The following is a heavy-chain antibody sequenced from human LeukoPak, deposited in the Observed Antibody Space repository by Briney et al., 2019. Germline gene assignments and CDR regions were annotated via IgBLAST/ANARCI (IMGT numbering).Heavy chain of an antibody. CDR1: GFTFSYYS. D-gene: IGHD3-22*01. CDR3: AKRSYYDSSGYYREYYFGY. Sequence: GGSLRLSCAASGFTFSYYSMSWVRQAPGKGLEWVSGITGSAGSTHYADSVKGRFTISRDNTKNTLYLQMNSLRAEDTAIYYCAKRSYYDSSGYYREYYFGYWGQGTLVTVSS. CDR2: ITGSAGST. V-gene: IGHV3-23*01. J-gene: IGHJ4*02.